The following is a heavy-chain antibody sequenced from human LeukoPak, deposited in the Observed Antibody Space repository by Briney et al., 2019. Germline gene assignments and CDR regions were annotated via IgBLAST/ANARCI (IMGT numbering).Heavy chain of an antibody. CDR3: AKDDIWYDSSGYPLKD. Sequence: PGGSLRLSCAASGFTFSSYSMNWVRQAPGKGLEWVSSISSSSSYIYYADSVKGRFTISRDNAKNSLYLQMNSLRAEDTAVYYCAKDDIWYDSSGYPLKDWGQGTLVTVSS. V-gene: IGHV3-21*01. D-gene: IGHD3-22*01. CDR2: ISSSSSYI. J-gene: IGHJ4*02. CDR1: GFTFSSYS.